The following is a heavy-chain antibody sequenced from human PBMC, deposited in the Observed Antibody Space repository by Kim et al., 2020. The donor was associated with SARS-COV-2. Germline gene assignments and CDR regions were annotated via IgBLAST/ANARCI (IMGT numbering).Heavy chain of an antibody. D-gene: IGHD2-21*02. V-gene: IGHV3-23*01. Sequence: GESLRLSCAASGFTFSSYAMSWVRQAPGKGLEWVSAISGSGGSTYYADSVKGRFTISRDNSKDTLYLQMNSLRAEDTAVYYCAKKTHAAHKPLVSDFDYWGQGTLVTVSS. CDR3: AKKTHAAHKPLVSDFDY. CDR2: ISGSGGST. CDR1: GFTFSSYA. J-gene: IGHJ4*02.